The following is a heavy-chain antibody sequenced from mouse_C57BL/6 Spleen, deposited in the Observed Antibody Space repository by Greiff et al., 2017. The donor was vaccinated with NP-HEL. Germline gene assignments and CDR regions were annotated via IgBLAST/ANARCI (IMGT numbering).Heavy chain of an antibody. CDR2: IYPGDGDT. CDR1: GYAFSSSW. D-gene: IGHD1-1*01. V-gene: IGHV1-82*01. Sequence: QVQLQQSGPELVKPGASVKISCKASGYAFSSSWMNWVKQRPGKGLEWIGRIYPGDGDTNYNGKFKGKATLTADKSSSTAYMQLSSLTSEDSAVYFCARSITTGVAGYYYAMDYWGQGTSVTVSS. CDR3: ARSITTGVAGYYYAMDY. J-gene: IGHJ4*01.